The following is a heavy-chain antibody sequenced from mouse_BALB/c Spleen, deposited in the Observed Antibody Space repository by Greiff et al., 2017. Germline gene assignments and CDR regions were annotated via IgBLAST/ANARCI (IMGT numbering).Heavy chain of an antibody. CDR3: TRDGYYYGSSYDFDY. CDR1: GFTFSNYW. D-gene: IGHD1-1*01. Sequence: EVKLVESGGGLVQPGGSMKLSCVASGFTFSNYWMNWVRQSPEKGLEWVAEIRLKSNNYATHYAESVKGRFTISRDDSKSSVYLQMNNLRAEDTGIYYCTRDGYYYGSSYDFDYWGQGTTLTVSS. J-gene: IGHJ2*01. CDR2: IRLKSNNYAT. V-gene: IGHV6-6*02.